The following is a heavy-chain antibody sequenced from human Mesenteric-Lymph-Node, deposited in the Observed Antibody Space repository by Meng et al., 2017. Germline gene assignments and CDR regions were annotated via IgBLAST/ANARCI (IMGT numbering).Heavy chain of an antibody. CDR3: ARVGYYGSGSYLSY. D-gene: IGHD3-10*01. J-gene: IGHJ4*02. V-gene: IGHV1-2*02. Sequence: ASVKVSCKASGYTFTNYAIHWVRQAPGQGLEWMGWINPNSGGTNYAQKFQGRVTMTRDTSISTAYMELSRLRSDDTAVYYCARVGYYGSGSYLSYWGQGTLVTVSS. CDR2: INPNSGGT. CDR1: GYTFTNYA.